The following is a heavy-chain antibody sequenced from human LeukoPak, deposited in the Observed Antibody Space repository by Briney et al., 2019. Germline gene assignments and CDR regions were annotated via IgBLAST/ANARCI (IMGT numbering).Heavy chain of an antibody. V-gene: IGHV4-59*01. D-gene: IGHD1-1*01. J-gene: IGHJ4*02. Sequence: SETLSLTCTVSGVSISSYYWSWIRQPPGKGLEWIGYIYYSGSTNYNPSLKSRVTISVDTSKNQFSLKLSSVTAADTAVYYCARDGWESTTGFDYWGQGTLVTVSS. CDR1: GVSISSYY. CDR2: IYYSGST. CDR3: ARDGWESTTGFDY.